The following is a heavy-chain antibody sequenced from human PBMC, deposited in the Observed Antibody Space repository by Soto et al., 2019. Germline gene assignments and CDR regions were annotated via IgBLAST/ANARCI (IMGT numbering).Heavy chain of an antibody. CDR1: GFTFSGFG. CDR2: ISYDGRVE. D-gene: IGHD2-2*01. J-gene: IGHJ6*02. V-gene: IGHV3-30*18. Sequence: GGSLRLSCAGSGFTFSGFGIHWVRQAPGKGLEWLALISYDGRVEYYPESVKGRFTISRDNSKNTAFLQMNSLRNDDTAVYYCAKVGGLVPAAKYYYGLDVWGQGTTVTVSS. CDR3: AKVGGLVPAAKYYYGLDV.